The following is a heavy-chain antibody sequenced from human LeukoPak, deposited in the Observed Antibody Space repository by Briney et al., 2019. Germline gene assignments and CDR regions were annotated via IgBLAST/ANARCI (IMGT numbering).Heavy chain of an antibody. D-gene: IGHD3-10*01. CDR3: ARDLTGAYYGTGHYFDY. Sequence: ASVKVSCKASGGTFTSYAISWVRQAPGHGLGWMGGIIPIFGTANYAQKFQGRVTITADESTSTAYMELSSLRSEDTAVYYCARDLTGAYYGTGHYFDYWGQGTLVTVSS. J-gene: IGHJ4*02. V-gene: IGHV1-69*13. CDR2: IIPIFGTA. CDR1: GGTFTSYA.